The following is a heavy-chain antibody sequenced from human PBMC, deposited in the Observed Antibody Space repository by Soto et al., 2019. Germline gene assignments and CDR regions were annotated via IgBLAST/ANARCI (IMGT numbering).Heavy chain of an antibody. V-gene: IGHV1-69*12. Sequence: QVQLVQSGAEVKKPGSSVKVSCKASGGTFSSYAISWVRQAPGQGLEWMGGIIPIFGTANYAQKFQGRVTITADEXXSXAXXELSSLRSEDTAVYYCARDLDPGSIAVAGNLYFQHWGQGTLVTVSS. CDR1: GGTFSSYA. J-gene: IGHJ1*01. CDR2: IIPIFGTA. CDR3: ARDLDPGSIAVAGNLYFQH. D-gene: IGHD6-19*01.